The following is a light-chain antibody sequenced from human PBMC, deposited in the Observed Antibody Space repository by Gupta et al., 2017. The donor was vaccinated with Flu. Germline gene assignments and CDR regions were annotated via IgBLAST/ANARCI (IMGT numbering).Light chain of an antibody. CDR2: NTS. V-gene: IGKV3-20*01. CDR3: QQYGRSLWT. Sequence: EVVLTQSPGTLSLSPGDRATLSCRASQSVASSYLAWYQQKPGQAPRLLIYNTSNRATGIPDRFRGSGSGTDFTLTISRLEPEDSAVYYCQQYGRSLWTFGQGTKVEIK. J-gene: IGKJ1*01. CDR1: QSVASSY.